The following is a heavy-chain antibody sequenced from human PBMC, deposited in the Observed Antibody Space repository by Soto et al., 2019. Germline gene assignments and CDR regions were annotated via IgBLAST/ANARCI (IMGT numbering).Heavy chain of an antibody. D-gene: IGHD3-16*01. CDR3: ASHLRPTNGGGGYFDY. J-gene: IGHJ4*02. Sequence: QLQLQESGPGLVKPSETLSLTCFVSGGSISSNNYYWGWIRQPPGKGLEWIGSMSYSRSTSYNPSLKCRGTISVDTAKNQFSRKLTAVTGAGTAVYYCASHLRPTNGGGGYFDYWGQGPLVTVSS. CDR2: MSYSRST. CDR1: GGSISSNNYY. V-gene: IGHV4-39*01.